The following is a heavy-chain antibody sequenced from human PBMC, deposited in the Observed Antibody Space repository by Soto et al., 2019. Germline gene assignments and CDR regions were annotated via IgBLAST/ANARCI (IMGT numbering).Heavy chain of an antibody. D-gene: IGHD2-21*01. CDR3: ARRGETYPNYYYNMDV. V-gene: IGHV3-48*02. J-gene: IGHJ6*02. Sequence: GGSLRLSCAASGFTLSSYSMNWVRQAPGKGLEWVSYISSSSSTIKYADSVKGRLTISRDNARNSLYLQMNSLRDEDTAVYYCARRGETYPNYYYNMDVWGQGTTVTVSS. CDR1: GFTLSSYS. CDR2: ISSSSSTI.